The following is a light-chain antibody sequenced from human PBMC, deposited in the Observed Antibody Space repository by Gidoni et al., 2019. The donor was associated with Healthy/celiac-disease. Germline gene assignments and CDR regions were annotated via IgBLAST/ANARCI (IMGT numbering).Light chain of an antibody. CDR2: LNSDGSH. J-gene: IGLJ3*02. CDR1: SGHSSYA. Sequence: QLVLTQSPSASASLGASVKLTCTLSSGHSSYAIAGHQQQPEKGPRYLMKLNSDGSHSKGDVIPDRFSGSSSGAERYLTISSLQSEDEADYYCQTWGTGIRVFGGGTKLTVL. V-gene: IGLV4-69*01. CDR3: QTWGTGIRV.